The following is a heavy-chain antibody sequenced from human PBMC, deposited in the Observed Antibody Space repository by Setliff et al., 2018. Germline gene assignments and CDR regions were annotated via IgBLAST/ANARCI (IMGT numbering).Heavy chain of an antibody. V-gene: IGHV1-2*02. J-gene: IGHJ3*01. CDR1: GYTFIDFY. Sequence: ASVKVSCKASGYTFIDFYMHWVRQAPGQGLEWIGFINPKTDYTASAQKLQGRITMTSDTSMTTAYMELRRLTSDDTAVYYRVRDLTNPNSFDLWGEGTTVTVSS. CDR2: INPKTDYT. D-gene: IGHD2-8*01. CDR3: VRDLTNPNSFDL.